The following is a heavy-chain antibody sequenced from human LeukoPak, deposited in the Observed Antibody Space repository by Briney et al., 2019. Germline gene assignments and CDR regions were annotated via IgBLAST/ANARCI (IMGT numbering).Heavy chain of an antibody. Sequence: PSETLSLTCGVSGGSISNTNWWSWVRQPPGQGLEWIGEISLTGLTHCNPSLESRVTVSLDKSKNQLSLNLTSVTAADTAVYYSSRENGAFSPFGYWGQGTPVTVLS. CDR2: ISLTGLT. CDR3: SRENGAFSPFGY. D-gene: IGHD2-8*01. V-gene: IGHV4-4*02. CDR1: GGSISNTNW. J-gene: IGHJ4*02.